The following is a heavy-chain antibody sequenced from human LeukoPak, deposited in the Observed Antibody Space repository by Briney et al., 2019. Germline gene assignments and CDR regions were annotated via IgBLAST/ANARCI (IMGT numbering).Heavy chain of an antibody. D-gene: IGHD6-19*01. CDR2: ISTSSSTT. Sequence: GGSLRLSCAASGFTFSTFSMNWARQAPGKGLEWVSYISTSSSTTYYADSVKGRFTISRDNSKNTLYLQMNSLRAEDTAVYYCAKSSGWYGNFDYWGQGTLVTVSS. J-gene: IGHJ4*02. CDR3: AKSSGWYGNFDY. CDR1: GFTFSTFS. V-gene: IGHV3-48*01.